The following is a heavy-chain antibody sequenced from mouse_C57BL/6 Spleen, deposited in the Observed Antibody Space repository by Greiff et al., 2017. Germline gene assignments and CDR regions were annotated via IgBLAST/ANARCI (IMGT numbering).Heavy chain of an antibody. J-gene: IGHJ3*01. CDR1: GFTFSDYG. CDR3: ANYGNHY. D-gene: IGHD2-1*01. V-gene: IGHV5-17*01. CDR2: ISSGSSTI. Sequence: DVKLVESGGGLVKPGGSLKLSCAASGFTFSDYGMHWVRQAPEKGLEWVAYISSGSSTIYYADTVKGRFTISRDNAKNTLFLQMTSLRSEDTAMYYCANYGNHYWGQGTLVTVSA.